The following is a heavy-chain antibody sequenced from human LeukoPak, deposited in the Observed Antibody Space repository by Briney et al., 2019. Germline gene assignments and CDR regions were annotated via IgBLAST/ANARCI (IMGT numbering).Heavy chain of an antibody. CDR3: AKDYSSSWYYFDY. CDR1: GFTFSSYG. CDR2: ISYDGSNK. V-gene: IGHV3-30*18. J-gene: IGHJ4*02. D-gene: IGHD6-13*01. Sequence: PGGSLRLSCAASGFTFSSYGMQWVRQAPGKGLEGVADISYDGSNKYYADSVKGRFTISRANSKNTLYLHTNSLAVEDTAVYYCAKDYSSSWYYFDYWGQGTLVTVSS.